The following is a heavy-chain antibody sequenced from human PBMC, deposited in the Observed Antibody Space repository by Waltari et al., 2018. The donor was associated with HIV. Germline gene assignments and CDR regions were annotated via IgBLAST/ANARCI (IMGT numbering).Heavy chain of an antibody. CDR2: MNPNSGNT. CDR3: ARASSSWSFYGMDV. V-gene: IGHV1-8*01. D-gene: IGHD6-13*01. CDR1: GYTFTSYD. J-gene: IGHJ6*02. Sequence: QVQLVQSGAEVKKPGASVKVSCKASGYTFTSYDLHWVRQATGQGLEWMGWMNPNSGNTGYAQKFQGRVTMTRNTSISTAYMELSSLRSEDTAVYYCARASSSWSFYGMDVWGQGTTVTVSS.